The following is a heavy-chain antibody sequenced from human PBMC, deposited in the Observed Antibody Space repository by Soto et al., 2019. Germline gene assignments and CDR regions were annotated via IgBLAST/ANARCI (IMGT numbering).Heavy chain of an antibody. CDR1: GFTFSSYG. J-gene: IGHJ2*01. V-gene: IGHV3-30*18. CDR3: AQDYSNRRRYFDL. D-gene: IGHD6-13*01. Sequence: QVQLVESGGGVVQPGRSLRLSCAASGFTFSSYGMHWVRQAPGKGLEWVAVISYDGRNKYYADSVKGRFTISRDNSRNTLYLQMNSLRAEDTAVYYCAQDYSNRRRYFDLWGRGTLVTVSS. CDR2: ISYDGRNK.